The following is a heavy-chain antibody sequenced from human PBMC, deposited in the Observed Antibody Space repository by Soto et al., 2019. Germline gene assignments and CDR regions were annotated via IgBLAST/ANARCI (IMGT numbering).Heavy chain of an antibody. D-gene: IGHD1-1*01. J-gene: IGHJ3*02. CDR2: MSHSGGT. V-gene: IGHV4-34*01. CDR1: GGFVSSGSYY. Sequence: QVQLQQWGAGLLKPSETLSLTCAVYGGFVSSGSYYWSWIRQPPGKGLEWIGEMSHSGGTHFNPSLKGRATISVDTSKNQVSLKMSYVTAADTALYYCARVERGTATTVVDAFDIWGPGTMVTVSS. CDR3: ARVERGTATTVVDAFDI.